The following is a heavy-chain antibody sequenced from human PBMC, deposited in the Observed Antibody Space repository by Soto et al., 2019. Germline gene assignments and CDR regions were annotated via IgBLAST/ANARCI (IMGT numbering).Heavy chain of an antibody. CDR3: ARDPGPIDYGGNNDAFDI. J-gene: IGHJ3*02. V-gene: IGHV1-69*06. CDR1: GGTFSSYA. Sequence: QVQLVQSGAEVKKPGSSVKVSCKASGGTFSSYAISWVRQAPGQGLEWMGGIIPIFGTANYAQKFQGRVTITADKSTSTAYVELSSLRSEDTAVYSCARDPGPIDYGGNNDAFDIWGQGKMVTVSS. D-gene: IGHD4-17*01. CDR2: IIPIFGTA.